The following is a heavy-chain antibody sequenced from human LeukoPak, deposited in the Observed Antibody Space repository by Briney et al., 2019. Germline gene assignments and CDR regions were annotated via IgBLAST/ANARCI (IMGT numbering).Heavy chain of an antibody. V-gene: IGHV4-34*01. CDR3: ARVHLGYCSGGSCYHDY. CDR1: GGSFSGYY. D-gene: IGHD2-15*01. Sequence: SETLSLTCAVYGGSFSGYYWSWIRQPPGKGLEWIGYIYHSGSTYYNPSLKSRVTISVDRSKNQFSLKLSSVTAADTAVYYCARVHLGYCSGGSCYHDYWGQGTLVTVSS. CDR2: IYHSGST. J-gene: IGHJ4*02.